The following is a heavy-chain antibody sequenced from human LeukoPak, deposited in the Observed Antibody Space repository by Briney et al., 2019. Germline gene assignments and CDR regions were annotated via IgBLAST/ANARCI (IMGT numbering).Heavy chain of an antibody. Sequence: SETLSLTCTVSGGSISSYYWTWIRQPPGKGLEWIGYIYYSGSTNYSPSLKSRVTMSVDTSKNQFSLKLSSVTAADTAVYYCASPGLSRSGYYLYYFDYWGQGTLVTVSS. J-gene: IGHJ4*02. CDR3: ASPGLSRSGYYLYYFDY. V-gene: IGHV4-59*12. CDR1: GGSISSYY. D-gene: IGHD3-3*01. CDR2: IYYSGST.